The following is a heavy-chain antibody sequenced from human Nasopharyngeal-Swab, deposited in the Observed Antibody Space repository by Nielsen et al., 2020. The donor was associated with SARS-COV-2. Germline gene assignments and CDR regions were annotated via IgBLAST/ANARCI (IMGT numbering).Heavy chain of an antibody. D-gene: IGHD5-18*01. J-gene: IGHJ5*02. CDR1: GFTFIDYY. Sequence: GESLKISCAASGFTFIDYYMSWIRQAPGKGLEWVSYISSSSSYTNYADSVKGRFTISRDNAKNSLYLQMNSLRAEDTAVYYCARGGYASWFDPWGQGTLVTVSS. CDR3: ARGGYASWFDP. V-gene: IGHV3-11*06. CDR2: ISSSSSYT.